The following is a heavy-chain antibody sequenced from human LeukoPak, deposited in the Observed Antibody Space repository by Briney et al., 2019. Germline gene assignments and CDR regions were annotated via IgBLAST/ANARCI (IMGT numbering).Heavy chain of an antibody. CDR2: INHSGST. J-gene: IGHJ5*02. CDR3: ARGYCSSTSCPFDP. V-gene: IGHV4-34*01. D-gene: IGHD2-2*01. Sequence: SETLSLTCTVSGGSISGYYWSWIRQPPGKGLEWIGEINHSGSTNYNPSLKSRVTISVDTSKNQFSLKLSSVTAADTAVYYCARGYCSSTSCPFDPWGQGTLVTVSS. CDR1: GGSISGYY.